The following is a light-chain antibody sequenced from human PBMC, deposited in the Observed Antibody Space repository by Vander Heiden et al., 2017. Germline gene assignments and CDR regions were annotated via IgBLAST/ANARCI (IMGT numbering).Light chain of an antibody. V-gene: IGLV2-11*01. CDR1: SSDVGGYNY. CDR3: CSYAGTNTIAVV. CDR2: DVS. Sequence: QPPLTQPRSLSESPAQPVTIPCTGTSSDVGGYNYGSWYQQHPGNTPKLLIYDVSKRPSWVPDRFSGSKSGNTASLTISGLQAEDEADYYCCSYAGTNTIAVVFGGGTKLTVL. J-gene: IGLJ2*01.